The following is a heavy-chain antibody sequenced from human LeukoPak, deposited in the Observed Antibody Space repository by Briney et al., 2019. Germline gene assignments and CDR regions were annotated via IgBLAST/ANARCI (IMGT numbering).Heavy chain of an antibody. CDR1: GGSISSYY. V-gene: IGHV4-59*01. CDR2: IYYSGST. J-gene: IGHJ6*03. Sequence: SETLSLTCTVSGGSISSYYWSWIRQPPGKGLEWIGYIYYSGSTNYNPSLKSRVTISVDTSKNQFSLKLSSVTAADTAVYYCARGVYSSGWQRPYYYYYMDVWGKGTTVTISS. CDR3: ARGVYSSGWQRPYYYYYMDV. D-gene: IGHD6-19*01.